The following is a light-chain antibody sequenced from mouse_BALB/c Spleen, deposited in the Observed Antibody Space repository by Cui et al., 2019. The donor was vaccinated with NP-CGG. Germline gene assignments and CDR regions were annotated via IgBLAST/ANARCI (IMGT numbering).Light chain of an antibody. CDR1: TGAVTTSNY. CDR2: GTN. V-gene: IGLV1*01. Sequence: QADVTEEPVITTSPGETVTLTCRSSTGAVTTSNYANWVQEKPDHLFTGLIGGTNNRVPGVPARFSGSLIGDKAALTITGAQTEDEAIYFCALWYSNHWVFGGGTRLTVL. J-gene: IGLJ1*01. CDR3: ALWYSNHWV.